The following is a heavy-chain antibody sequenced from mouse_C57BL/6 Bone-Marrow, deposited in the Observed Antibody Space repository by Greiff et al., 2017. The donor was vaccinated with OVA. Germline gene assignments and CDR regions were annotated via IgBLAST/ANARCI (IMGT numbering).Heavy chain of an antibody. CDR1: GFTFSSYG. J-gene: IGHJ4*01. D-gene: IGHD3-2*02. CDR2: ISSGGSYT. CDR3: ARRQLRLRAMDY. V-gene: IGHV5-6*02. Sequence: DVHLVESGGDLVKPGGSLKLSCAASGFTFSSYGMSWVRQTPDKRLEWVATISSGGSYTYYPDSVKGRFTISRDNAKNTLYLQMSSLKSEDTAMYYCARRQLRLRAMDYWGQGTSVTVSS.